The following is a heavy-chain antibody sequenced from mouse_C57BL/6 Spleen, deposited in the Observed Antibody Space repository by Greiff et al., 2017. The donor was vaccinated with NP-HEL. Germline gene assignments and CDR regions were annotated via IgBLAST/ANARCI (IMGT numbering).Heavy chain of an antibody. J-gene: IGHJ3*01. V-gene: IGHV1-69*01. D-gene: IGHD2-2*01. Sequence: QVQLQQPGAELVMPGASVKLSCKASGYTFTSYWMHWVKQRPGQGLEWIGEIDPSDSYTNYNQKFKGKSTLTVDKSSSTAYMQLSSLTSEDSAVYYCARWGLRRRGFAYWGQGTLVTVSA. CDR3: ARWGLRRRGFAY. CDR2: IDPSDSYT. CDR1: GYTFTSYW.